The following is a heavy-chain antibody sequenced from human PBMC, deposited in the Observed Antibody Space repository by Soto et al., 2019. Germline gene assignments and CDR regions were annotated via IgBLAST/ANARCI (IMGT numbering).Heavy chain of an antibody. D-gene: IGHD3-3*01. Sequence: QVRLVQSGGGVVQPGRSLTLACAASQFSFSSYGMHWVRQSAGKGLEWVAVLWYDGSEKYYADSVKGRFTISRNNSKNTLYLQMSGLRAEDTAVYYCARAWGVTSFGEAIDAMDVWGQGTTVIVSS. CDR1: QFSFSSYG. CDR2: LWYDGSEK. CDR3: ARAWGVTSFGEAIDAMDV. J-gene: IGHJ6*02. V-gene: IGHV3-33*01.